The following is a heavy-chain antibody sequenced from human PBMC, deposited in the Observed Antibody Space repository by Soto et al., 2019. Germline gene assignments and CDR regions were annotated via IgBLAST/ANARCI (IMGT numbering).Heavy chain of an antibody. J-gene: IGHJ4*02. D-gene: IGHD2-15*01. V-gene: IGHV3-20*04. CDR2: IRGISGSR. CDR1: GFTFSNYG. Sequence: PGGSLRLSCAASGFTFSNYGMSWVRQAPGKGLEWVAGIRGISGSRGYADSVKGRFTISRDNAKNSLYLQMNSLRAEDTALYYCAKGYCSGGSCYYFDYWGQGTLVTVSS. CDR3: AKGYCSGGSCYYFDY.